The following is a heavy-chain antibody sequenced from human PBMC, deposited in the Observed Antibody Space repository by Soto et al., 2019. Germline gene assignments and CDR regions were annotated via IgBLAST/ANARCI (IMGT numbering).Heavy chain of an antibody. Sequence: GGSLRLSCAASGCTFSSYSMNWVRQAPGKGLEWVSSISSSSSYIYYADSVKGRFTISRDNAKNSLYLQMNSLRAEDTAVYYCARSVKVDCRTMTFCGGVSHTTISEIDIWSQGTTVPVSS. CDR3: ARSVKVDCRTMTFCGGVSHTTISEIDI. V-gene: IGHV3-21*01. CDR2: ISSSSSYI. D-gene: IGHD3-3*01. CDR1: GCTFSSYS. J-gene: IGHJ6*02.